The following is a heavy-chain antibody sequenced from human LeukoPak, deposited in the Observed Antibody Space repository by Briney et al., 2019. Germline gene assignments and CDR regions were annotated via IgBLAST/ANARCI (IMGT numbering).Heavy chain of an antibody. J-gene: IGHJ5*02. CDR1: GGSISSYY. Sequence: PSETLSLTCTVSGGSISSYYWSWIRQPPGKGLEWIGYIYYSGSTYYNPSLKSRVTISVDTSKNQFSLKLSSVTAADTAVYYCARATATTVVRLGLNNWFDPWGQGTLVTVSS. V-gene: IGHV4-59*12. D-gene: IGHD4-23*01. CDR2: IYYSGST. CDR3: ARATATTVVRLGLNNWFDP.